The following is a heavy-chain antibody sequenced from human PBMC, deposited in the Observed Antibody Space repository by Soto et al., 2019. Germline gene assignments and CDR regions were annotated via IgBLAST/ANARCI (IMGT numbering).Heavy chain of an antibody. J-gene: IGHJ2*01. V-gene: IGHV3-23*01. D-gene: IGHD1-26*01. Sequence: EVQLLESGGGLVQPGGSLRLSCAASGFTFSCCAMSWVRQAPGKGLEWVSTIHGAGDYIHYTDSVKGRFTISRDNSRNTLYLQMNSLRGDDTAVYYCVNNRGGGSYSTWSFASWGRGTLVTVSS. CDR1: GFTFSCCA. CDR3: VNNRGGGSYSTWSFAS. CDR2: IHGAGDYI.